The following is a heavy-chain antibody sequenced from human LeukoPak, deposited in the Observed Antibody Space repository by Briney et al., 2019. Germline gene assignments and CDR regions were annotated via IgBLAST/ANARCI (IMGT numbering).Heavy chain of an antibody. D-gene: IGHD3-22*01. CDR2: INHSGST. V-gene: IGHV4-34*01. CDR3: ARVPMKYYYDSSGYYYTNWFDP. J-gene: IGHJ5*02. CDR1: GGSISSYY. Sequence: SETLSLTCTVSGGSISSYYWSWIRQPPGKGLEWIGEINHSGSTNYNPSLKSRVTISVDTSKNQFSLKLSSVTAADTAVYYCARVPMKYYYDSSGYYYTNWFDPWGQGTLVTVSS.